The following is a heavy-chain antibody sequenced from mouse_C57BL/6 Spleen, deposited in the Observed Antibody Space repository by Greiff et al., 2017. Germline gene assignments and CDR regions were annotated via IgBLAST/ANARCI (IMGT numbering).Heavy chain of an antibody. CDR1: GYTFTSYW. CDR3: AYYSNYVWYFDV. Sequence: VQLQQSGAELVKPGASVKMSCKASGYTFTSYWITWVKQRPGQGLEWIGDIYPGSGSTNYNEKFKSKATLTVDTSSSTAYMQLSSLTSEDSAVYYCAYYSNYVWYFDVWGTGTTVTVSS. CDR2: IYPGSGST. V-gene: IGHV1-55*01. D-gene: IGHD2-5*01. J-gene: IGHJ1*03.